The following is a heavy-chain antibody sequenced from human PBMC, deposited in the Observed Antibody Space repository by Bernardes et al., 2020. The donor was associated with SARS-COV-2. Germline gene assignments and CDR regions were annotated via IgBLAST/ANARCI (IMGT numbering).Heavy chain of an antibody. V-gene: IGHV3-23*01. D-gene: IGHD3-16*01. CDR2: IFGSGSGA. CDR3: AKDQGRFGESVGVWYFDC. Sequence: GGSLRLSCAASGFTFSNYAMNWVRQAPGKGLEWVSAIFGSGSGAYYADPVKGRFTSSRDNSKNTLYLQMHSLRAEATAIYYCAKDQGRFGESVGVWYFDCWGQGGMVTDSS. CDR1: GFTFSNYA. J-gene: IGHJ4*02.